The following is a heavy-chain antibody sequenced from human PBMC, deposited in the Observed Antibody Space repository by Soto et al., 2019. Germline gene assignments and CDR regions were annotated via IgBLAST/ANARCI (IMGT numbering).Heavy chain of an antibody. J-gene: IGHJ4*02. Sequence: PGGSLRLSCAASGFTFSSYWMHWVRQAPGKGLVWVSHINSDGSSTSYADSVKGRFTISRDNAKNTLYLQMNSLRVEDTAVYYRERGTSSLGFDYWGQVYLVTVSS. D-gene: IGHD6-13*01. CDR1: GFTFSSYW. CDR2: INSDGSST. V-gene: IGHV3-74*01. CDR3: ERGTSSLGFDY.